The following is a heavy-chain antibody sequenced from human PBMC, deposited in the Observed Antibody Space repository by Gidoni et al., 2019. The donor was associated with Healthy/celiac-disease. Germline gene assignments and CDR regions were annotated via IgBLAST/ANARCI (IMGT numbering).Heavy chain of an antibody. Sequence: EVQLVESGGGLVKPGGSLRLSCVASVFTFSSYSMHWVRQAPGKGLEWVSSISSSSSYIYYADSLKGRFTISRDNAKNSLYLQMDSLRGEDTAVYYCARGDYGDYPSGHGDYWGQGTLVTVSS. D-gene: IGHD4-17*01. J-gene: IGHJ4*02. CDR2: ISSSSSYI. V-gene: IGHV3-21*01. CDR1: VFTFSSYS. CDR3: ARGDYGDYPSGHGDY.